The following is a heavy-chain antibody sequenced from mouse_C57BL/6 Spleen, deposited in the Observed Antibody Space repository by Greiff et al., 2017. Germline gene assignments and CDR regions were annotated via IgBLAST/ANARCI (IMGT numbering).Heavy chain of an antibody. V-gene: IGHV5-17*01. CDR3: ARNVYYYAMDY. J-gene: IGHJ4*01. Sequence: EVKVEESGGGLVKPGGSLKLSCAASGFTFSDYGMHWVRQAPEKGLEWVAYISSGSSTIYYADTVKGRFTISRDNAKNTLFLQMTSLRSEDTAMYYCARNVYYYAMDYWGQGTSVTVSS. CDR2: ISSGSSTI. CDR1: GFTFSDYG.